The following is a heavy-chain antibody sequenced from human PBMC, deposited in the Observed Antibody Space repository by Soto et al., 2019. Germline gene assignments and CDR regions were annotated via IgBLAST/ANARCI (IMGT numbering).Heavy chain of an antibody. Sequence: SEPLSLTCAVYGGSFSGYYWSWIRQPPGKGLEWIGEINHSGSTNYNPSLKSRVTISVDTSKNQFSLKLSSVTAADTAVYYCAAPRPSIAARLGYWGQGTLVTVAS. V-gene: IGHV4-34*01. J-gene: IGHJ4*02. D-gene: IGHD6-6*01. CDR2: INHSGST. CDR1: GGSFSGYY. CDR3: AAPRPSIAARLGY.